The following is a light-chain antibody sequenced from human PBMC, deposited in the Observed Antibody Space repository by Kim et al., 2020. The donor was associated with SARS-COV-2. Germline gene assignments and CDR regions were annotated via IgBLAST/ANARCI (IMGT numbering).Light chain of an antibody. J-gene: IGLJ3*02. CDR1: SGSIASNY. Sequence: KPVTISCTRSSGSIASNYVQWYQQRPGSAPLTVIYEDVERPSGIPDRFSGSIDSSSNSASLTISGLRSEDEADYYCQSYGSSSHRVFGGGTQLTVL. CDR2: EDV. CDR3: QSYGSSSHRV. V-gene: IGLV6-57*03.